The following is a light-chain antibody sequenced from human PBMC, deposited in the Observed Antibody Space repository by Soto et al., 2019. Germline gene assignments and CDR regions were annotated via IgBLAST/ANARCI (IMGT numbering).Light chain of an antibody. CDR3: QHDYNLLT. CDR2: SAS. V-gene: IGKV3-15*01. J-gene: IGKJ4*01. CDR1: ERISNN. Sequence: PGESATLSCRASERISNNLAWYQQKPGRAPRLLIYSASTRATGIPARFIGSGSATEFTLTVSSLQPEDFAVYYCQHDYNLLTFGGGTKVDIK.